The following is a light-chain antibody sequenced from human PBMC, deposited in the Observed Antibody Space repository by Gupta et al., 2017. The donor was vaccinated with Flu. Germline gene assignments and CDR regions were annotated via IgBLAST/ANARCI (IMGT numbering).Light chain of an antibody. V-gene: IGKV3-20*01. J-gene: IGKJ4*01. CDR3: QQYGSSPT. CDR1: QSVSSSD. CDR2: DTS. Sequence: EIVLTQSPGTLSLSPGERATLSCRASQSVSSSDLAWYQQKPGQAPRLLIYDTSSRATGIPDRFSGSGSGTDFTLTISRLEPEDFAVYYCQQYGSSPTFGGGTKVEIK.